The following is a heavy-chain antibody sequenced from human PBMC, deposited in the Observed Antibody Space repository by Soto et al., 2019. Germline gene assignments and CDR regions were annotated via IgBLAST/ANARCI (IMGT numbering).Heavy chain of an antibody. CDR1: GYTFSSYA. CDR2: ISYDGRYT. Sequence: GGSLRLSCAASGYTFSSYAIHWVRQAPGKGLEWVAVISYDGRYTSYADSVKGRFTISRDNSKDTLYLQMNSLRPEDTAVYYCARRIVGGTSPLSPLDYWGQGTLVTVSS. V-gene: IGHV3-30*04. CDR3: ARRIVGGTSPLSPLDY. D-gene: IGHD1-26*01. J-gene: IGHJ4*02.